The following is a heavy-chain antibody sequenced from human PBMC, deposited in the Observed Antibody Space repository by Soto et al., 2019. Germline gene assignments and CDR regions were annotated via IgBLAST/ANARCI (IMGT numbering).Heavy chain of an antibody. V-gene: IGHV3-30-3*01. CDR1: GFTFSSYA. Sequence: GGSLRLSCAASGFTFSSYAMPWVRQAPGKGLEWVAVISYDGSNKYYADSVKGRFTISRDNSKNTLYLQMNSLRAEDTAVYYCARDPEGYGMDVWGQGTTVTVSS. CDR2: ISYDGSNK. CDR3: ARDPEGYGMDV. J-gene: IGHJ6*02.